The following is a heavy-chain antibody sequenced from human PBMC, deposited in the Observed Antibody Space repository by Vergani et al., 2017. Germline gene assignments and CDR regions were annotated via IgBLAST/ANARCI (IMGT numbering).Heavy chain of an antibody. D-gene: IGHD6-13*01. CDR3: ASTPTEDRYSSSWYWFDP. CDR1: GGTFSSYA. J-gene: IGHJ5*02. V-gene: IGHV1-69*12. CDR2: IIPIFGTA. Sequence: QVQLVQSGAEVKKPGSSVKVSCKASGGTFSSYAISWVRQAPGQGLEWMGGIIPIFGTANYAQKFQGRVTITADESTSTAYMELSSLRSEDTAVYYCASTPTEDRYSSSWYWFDPWGQGTLVTVSS.